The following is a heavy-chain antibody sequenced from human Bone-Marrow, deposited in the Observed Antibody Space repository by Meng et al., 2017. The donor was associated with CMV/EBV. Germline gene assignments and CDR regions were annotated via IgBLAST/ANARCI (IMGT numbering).Heavy chain of an antibody. CDR1: GTSTSGATW. CDR3: AGSRGDTIFGVFRGLDWFDP. D-gene: IGHD3-3*01. V-gene: IGHV4-4*01. CDR2: IYHEGST. Sequence: GSLRLSCTVSGTSTSGATWWSWVRQHPGKGLGGIGDIYHEGSTNYNPCLKSRVTISVDKSRNQFSLRLSSVTAAGTAMSFCAGSRGDTIFGVFRGLDWFDPWGQGTLVTVSS. J-gene: IGHJ5*02.